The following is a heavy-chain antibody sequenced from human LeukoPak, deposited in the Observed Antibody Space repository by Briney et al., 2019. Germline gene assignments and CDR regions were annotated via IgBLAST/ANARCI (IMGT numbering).Heavy chain of an antibody. Sequence: PGGSLRLSCAASGFTFSSYAMSWVRQPPGKGLEWVSAISGSGGSTYYADSVKGRFTISRGNSKNTLYLQMNSLRAEDTAVYYCAKSSGYSYGYIDYWGQGTLVTVSS. J-gene: IGHJ4*02. D-gene: IGHD5-18*01. CDR2: ISGSGGST. CDR1: GFTFSSYA. V-gene: IGHV3-23*01. CDR3: AKSSGYSYGYIDY.